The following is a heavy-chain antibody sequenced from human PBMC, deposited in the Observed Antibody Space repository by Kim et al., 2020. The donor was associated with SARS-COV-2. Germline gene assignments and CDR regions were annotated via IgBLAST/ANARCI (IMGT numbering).Heavy chain of an antibody. CDR2: ISGSGGST. J-gene: IGHJ6*02. Sequence: GGSLRLSCAASGFTFSSYAMSWVRQAPGKGLEWVSAISGSGGSTYYADSVKGRFTISRDNSKNTLYLQMNSLRAEDTAVYYCAKDELVLRYFGWLGTPYGMDVWGQGTTVTGSS. V-gene: IGHV3-23*01. D-gene: IGHD3-9*01. CDR3: AKDELVLRYFGWLGTPYGMDV. CDR1: GFTFSSYA.